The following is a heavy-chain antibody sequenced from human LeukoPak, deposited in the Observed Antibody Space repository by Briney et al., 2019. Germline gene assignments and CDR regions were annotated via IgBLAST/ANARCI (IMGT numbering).Heavy chain of an antibody. CDR3: AELGITMIGGV. D-gene: IGHD3-10*02. Sequence: GGSLRLSCAASGSTFSSYEMNWVRQAPGEGLEWVSYISSSGSTTYYADSVKGRFTISRDNAKNSLYLQMNSLRAEDTAVYYCAELGITMIGGVWGKGTTVTISS. J-gene: IGHJ6*04. CDR2: ISSSGSTT. CDR1: GSTFSSYE. V-gene: IGHV3-48*03.